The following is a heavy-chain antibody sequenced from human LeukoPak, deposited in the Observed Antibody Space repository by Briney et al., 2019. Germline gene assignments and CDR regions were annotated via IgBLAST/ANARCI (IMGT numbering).Heavy chain of an antibody. V-gene: IGHV3-66*01. D-gene: IGHD3-22*01. CDR1: GFTVSSNY. CDR3: ARGASLYYDSSGYYYY. J-gene: IGHJ4*02. CDR2: IYSGGST. Sequence: GGSLRLSCAASGFTVSSNYMSWVRQAPGKGLEWVSVIYSGGSTYYADSVKGRFTISRDNSKNTLYLQMNSLRAEDTAVYYCARGASLYYDSSGYYYYWGQGTLVTVSS.